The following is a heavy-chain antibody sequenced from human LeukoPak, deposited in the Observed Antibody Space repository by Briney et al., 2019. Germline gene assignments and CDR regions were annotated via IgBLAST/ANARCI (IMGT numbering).Heavy chain of an antibody. CDR3: AREGEGYFDY. J-gene: IGHJ4*02. V-gene: IGHV3-48*04. Sequence: QSGGSLRLSCAASGFTFSSYGMTWVRQAPGKGLEWVSYISSSGSTIYYADSVKGRFTISRDNAKNSLYLQMNSLRAEDTAVYYCAREGEGYFDYWGQGTLVTVSS. D-gene: IGHD1-26*01. CDR1: GFTFSSYG. CDR2: ISSSGSTI.